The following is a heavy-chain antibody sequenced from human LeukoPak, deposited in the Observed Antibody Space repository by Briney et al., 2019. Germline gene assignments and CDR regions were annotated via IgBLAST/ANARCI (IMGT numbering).Heavy chain of an antibody. CDR2: IHYSGST. J-gene: IGHJ2*01. CDR3: ARGLTSSDWYFDL. D-gene: IGHD4/OR15-4a*01. CDR1: GGSISSYY. V-gene: IGHV4-59*01. Sequence: SETLSLTCTVSGGSISSYYWSWIRQPPGKGLEWIAYIHYSGSTNYNPSLRSRVTISVDTSKNQFSLKLSSVTAADTAVYYCARGLTSSDWYFDLWGRGTLVTVSS.